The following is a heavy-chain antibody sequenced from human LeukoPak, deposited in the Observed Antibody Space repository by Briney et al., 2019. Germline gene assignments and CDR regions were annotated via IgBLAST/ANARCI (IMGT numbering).Heavy chain of an antibody. CDR3: AKGPYGSSGSDY. Sequence: GGSLRLSCAVSGFTFSSYAMSWVRQAPGKGLEWVSAISGSGGSTYYADPVRRRFTLSRDNSKNTLYRQMNSMSAENPAVYYCAKGPYGSSGSDYWGQGTLVTVSP. J-gene: IGHJ4*02. CDR1: GFTFSSYA. D-gene: IGHD3-22*01. V-gene: IGHV3-23*01. CDR2: ISGSGGST.